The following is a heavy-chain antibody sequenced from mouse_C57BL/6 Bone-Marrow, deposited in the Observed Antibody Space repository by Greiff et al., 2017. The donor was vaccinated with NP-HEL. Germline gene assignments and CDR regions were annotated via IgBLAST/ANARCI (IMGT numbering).Heavy chain of an antibody. CDR1: GFTFSDYG. J-gene: IGHJ1*03. CDR2: ISSGSSTI. Sequence: VQLKESGGGLVKPGGSLKLSCAASGFTFSDYGMHWVRQAPEKGLEWVAYISSGSSTIYYADTVKGRFTISRDNAKNTLFLQMTSLRSEDTAMYYCARAAYYSNLWYFDVWGTGTTVTVSS. D-gene: IGHD2-5*01. CDR3: ARAAYYSNLWYFDV. V-gene: IGHV5-17*01.